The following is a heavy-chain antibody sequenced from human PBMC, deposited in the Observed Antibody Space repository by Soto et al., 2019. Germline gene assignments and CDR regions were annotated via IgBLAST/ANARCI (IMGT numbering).Heavy chain of an antibody. CDR1: GYTFTSYD. V-gene: IGHV1-8*01. Sequence: QVQLVQSGAEVKNPGASVKFSCKASGYTFTSYDINCVRQATGQGLEWLGWPNPNSGNTGYAQKFQGRVTMTRNTSIRTAYMELSSLRSEDTAVYYRARGDLAAAGGYYYYGMAVWGQGPTNTVSS. D-gene: IGHD6-13*01. CDR2: PNPNSGNT. J-gene: IGHJ6*02. CDR3: ARGDLAAAGGYYYYGMAV.